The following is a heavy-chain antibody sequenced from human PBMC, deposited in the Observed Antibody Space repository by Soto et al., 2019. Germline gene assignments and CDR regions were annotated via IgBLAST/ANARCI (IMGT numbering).Heavy chain of an antibody. D-gene: IGHD3-22*01. J-gene: IGHJ4*02. CDR1: GGLFSGYY. V-gene: IGHV4-34*01. CDR3: ARLLDDSRGYYYFDY. Sequence: SESLSLTCVVFGGLFSGYYWSWIRQPPGEGLEWIGEINHSGSTNYNPSLKSGFTISVDTSKNQFSLKLSSVTAADTDVYYCARLLDDSRGYYYFDYWGQGTLVTVSS. CDR2: INHSGST.